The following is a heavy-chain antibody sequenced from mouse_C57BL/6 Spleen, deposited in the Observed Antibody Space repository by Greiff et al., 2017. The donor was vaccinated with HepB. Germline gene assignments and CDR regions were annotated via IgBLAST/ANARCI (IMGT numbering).Heavy chain of an antibody. V-gene: IGHV1-15*01. Sequence: QVQLQQSGAELVRPGASVTLSCKASGYTFPDYEMHWVKQTPVHGLEWIGAIDPETGGTAYNQKFKGKAILTADKSSSTAYMELRSLTSEDSAVYYCTRSFYASSLDYWGQGTTLTVSS. CDR1: GYTFPDYE. J-gene: IGHJ2*01. D-gene: IGHD1-1*01. CDR2: IDPETGGT. CDR3: TRSFYASSLDY.